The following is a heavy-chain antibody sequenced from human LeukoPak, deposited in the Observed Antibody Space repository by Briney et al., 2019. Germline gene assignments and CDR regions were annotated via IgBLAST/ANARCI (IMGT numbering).Heavy chain of an antibody. CDR1: GFTFSTYW. V-gene: IGHV3-74*01. CDR2: INSDGSST. D-gene: IGHD2-15*01. CDR3: NSGGSPY. Sequence: GGSLRLSCAASGFTFSTYWMHWVRQAPGKGLVWVSRINSDGSSTRYADSVKGRFTISRDNAKNTLYLQMNSLRADDTGVYYCNSGGSPYWGPGTLVTVSS. J-gene: IGHJ4*02.